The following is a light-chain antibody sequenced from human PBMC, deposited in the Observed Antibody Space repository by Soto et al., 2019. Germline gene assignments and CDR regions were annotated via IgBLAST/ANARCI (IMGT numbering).Light chain of an antibody. CDR3: CSYAGSSTHVV. CDR2: EGS. V-gene: IGLV2-23*01. CDR1: CSDVGSYNL. Sequence: QSALTQPASVSGSPGQSITISCTGTCSDVGSYNLVSWYQQHPGKAPKLMIYEGSKRPSGVSNRFSGSKSGNTASLTISGLQAEDEADYYCCSYAGSSTHVVFGGRTKLTVL. J-gene: IGLJ2*01.